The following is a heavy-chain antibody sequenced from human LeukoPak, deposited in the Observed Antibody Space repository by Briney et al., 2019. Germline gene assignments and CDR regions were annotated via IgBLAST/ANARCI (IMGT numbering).Heavy chain of an antibody. V-gene: IGHV1-8*01. Sequence: GASVKVSCKASGYTFSNYDINWVRQATGQGLEWMGWMNPKSGSTDYAQKFQDRVTMTMNTSISTAYMELSSLRSDDTAVYYCARGLNEETSMFRGKRKKLMHYNYMDVWGKGTTLTVSS. J-gene: IGHJ6*03. D-gene: IGHD3-10*02. CDR1: GYTFSNYD. CDR3: ARGLNEETSMFRGKRKKLMHYNYMDV. CDR2: MNPKSGST.